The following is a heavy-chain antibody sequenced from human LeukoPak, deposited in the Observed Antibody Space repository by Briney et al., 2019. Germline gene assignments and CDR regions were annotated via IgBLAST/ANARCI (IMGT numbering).Heavy chain of an antibody. CDR2: IKAKIHGETI. J-gene: IGHJ4*02. Sequence: GGSLRLSCAASGITLSDFWFSWVRQAPGKGLEWVARIKAKIHGETIDYAAPVRGRFIISRDDSRKTVYLQMNSLKFEDTAMYYCTRRSTIWGRGTRVTVSS. D-gene: IGHD5-24*01. CDR1: GITLSDFW. CDR3: TRRSTI. V-gene: IGHV3-15*01.